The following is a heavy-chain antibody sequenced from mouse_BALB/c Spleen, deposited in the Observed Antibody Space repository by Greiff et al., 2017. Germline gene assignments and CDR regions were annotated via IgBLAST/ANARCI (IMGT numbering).Heavy chain of an antibody. CDR3: ASRSSYVRFAY. CDR1: GFAFSSYD. V-gene: IGHV5-12-1*01. Sequence: EVKVVESGGGLVKPGGSLKLSCAASGFAFSSYDMSWVRQTPEKRLEWVAYISSGGGSTYYPDTVKGRFTISRDNAKNTLYLQMSSLKSEDTAMYYCASRSSYVRFAYWGQGTLVTVSA. CDR2: ISSGGGST. D-gene: IGHD1-1*01. J-gene: IGHJ3*01.